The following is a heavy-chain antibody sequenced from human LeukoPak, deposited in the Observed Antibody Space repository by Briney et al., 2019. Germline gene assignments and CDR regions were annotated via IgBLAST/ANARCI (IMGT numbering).Heavy chain of an antibody. D-gene: IGHD2-15*01. CDR1: GDSISSSNW. CDR3: ARDQYCSGGSCNWFDP. J-gene: IGHJ5*02. V-gene: IGHV4-4*02. CDR2: IYHSGST. Sequence: SGTLSLTCAVSGDSISSSNWWSWVRQPPGKGLEWIGEIYHSGSTNYNPSLKSRVAISVDKSKNQFSLKLSSVTAADTAVYYCARDQYCSGGSCNWFDPWGQGTLVTVSS.